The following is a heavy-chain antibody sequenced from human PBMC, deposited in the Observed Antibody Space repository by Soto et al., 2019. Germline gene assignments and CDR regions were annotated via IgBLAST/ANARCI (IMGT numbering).Heavy chain of an antibody. CDR2: IYHGNYDT. CDR3: ARVTNWNFEY. CDR1: GNSFISNW. D-gene: IGHD1-20*01. Sequence: PGESLKISCKGSGNSFISNWIAWVRQMPGKGLKWMGIIYHGNYDTRYSPSFQGQVIISADTSISTAYLQLSSLKSSDTAIYYCARVTNWNFEYWGQGILVTVSS. V-gene: IGHV5-51*01. J-gene: IGHJ4*02.